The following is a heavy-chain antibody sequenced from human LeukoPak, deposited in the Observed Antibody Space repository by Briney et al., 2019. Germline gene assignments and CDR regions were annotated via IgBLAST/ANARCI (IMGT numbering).Heavy chain of an antibody. Sequence: GGSLRLSCGASGFTFSSYGMLWVRQSPGKGLEWVAFIRYDGNIKFYADSMKGRFTISRDNSKNTLYLHINSLRPEDTALYYCVKDNPLDYWGQGTLVTVSS. J-gene: IGHJ4*02. CDR3: VKDNPLDY. CDR2: IRYDGNIK. V-gene: IGHV3-30*02. CDR1: GFTFSSYG. D-gene: IGHD1-14*01.